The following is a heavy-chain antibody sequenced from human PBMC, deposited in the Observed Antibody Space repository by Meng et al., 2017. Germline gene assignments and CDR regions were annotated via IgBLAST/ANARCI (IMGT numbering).Heavy chain of an antibody. Sequence: QLQEWGAGLVEPSEPLSLTCAVYGGSLRVYYCNWIRQPPGKGLEWIADINHSGSTNYSPSLKRRLNISVATSNNQFSLRLSSVTAADTALYSCARSGGRKSGGNAARYFDYWGQGALVTVSS. D-gene: IGHD4-23*01. CDR3: ARSGGRKSGGNAARYFDY. CDR2: INHSGST. J-gene: IGHJ4*01. V-gene: IGHV4-34*01. CDR1: GGSLRVYY.